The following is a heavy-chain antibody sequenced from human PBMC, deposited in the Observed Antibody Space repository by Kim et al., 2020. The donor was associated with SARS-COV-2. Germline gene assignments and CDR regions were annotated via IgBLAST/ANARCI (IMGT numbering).Heavy chain of an antibody. CDR2: IIPIFGTA. D-gene: IGHD5-18*01. J-gene: IGHJ5*02. Sequence: SVKVSCKASGGTFSSYAISWVRQAPGQGLEWMGGIIPIFGTANYAQKFQGRVTITADESTSTAYMELSSLRSEDTAVYYCARDRPRGAAILMGWFDPWGQGTLVTVSS. V-gene: IGHV1-69*13. CDR3: ARDRPRGAAILMGWFDP. CDR1: GGTFSSYA.